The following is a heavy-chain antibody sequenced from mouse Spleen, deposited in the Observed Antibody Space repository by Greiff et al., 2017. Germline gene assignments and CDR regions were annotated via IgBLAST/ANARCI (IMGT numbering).Heavy chain of an antibody. CDR1: GYAFSSSW. Sequence: QVQLKQSGPELVKPGASVKISCKASGYAFSSSWMNWVKQRPGKGLEWIGRIYPGDGDTNYNGKFKGKATLTADKSSSTAYMQLSSLTSEDSAVYFCARGYYDSSFDYWGQGTTLTVSS. D-gene: IGHD2-4*01. J-gene: IGHJ2*01. CDR3: ARGYYDSSFDY. V-gene: IGHV1-82*01. CDR2: IYPGDGDT.